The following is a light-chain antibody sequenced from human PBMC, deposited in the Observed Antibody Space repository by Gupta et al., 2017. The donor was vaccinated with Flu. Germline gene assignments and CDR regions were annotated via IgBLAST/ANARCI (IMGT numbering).Light chain of an antibody. J-gene: IGLJ2*01. CDR3: QPYDSSLSAYVV. V-gene: IGLV1-40*01. CDR1: SSNIGAGYD. CDR2: GNS. Sequence: QSVLTQPPSVSGAPGQRVTISCTGSSSNIGAGYDVHWYQQLPGTAPKLLIYGNSNRPSGVPDRFSGSKSGTSASLAITGLQAEDEADHYCQPYDSSLSAYVVFGGGIKLTVL.